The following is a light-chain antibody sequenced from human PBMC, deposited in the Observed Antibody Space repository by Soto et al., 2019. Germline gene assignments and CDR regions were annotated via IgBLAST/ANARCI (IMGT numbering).Light chain of an antibody. V-gene: IGLV2-14*01. J-gene: IGLJ1*01. Sequence: QSALTQPASVSGSPGQSITISCTGTSSDVGGSNYVSWYQQLPGKAPKLMVYDVSDRPSGVSNRFSRAKSGNTASLTISGLQAEDEADYYCSSYTCSSLYVFGTGTKLTVL. CDR1: SSDVGGSNY. CDR3: SSYTCSSLYV. CDR2: DVS.